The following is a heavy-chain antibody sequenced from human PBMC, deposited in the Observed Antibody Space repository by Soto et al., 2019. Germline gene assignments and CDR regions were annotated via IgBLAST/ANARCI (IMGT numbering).Heavy chain of an antibody. CDR3: AGGDSRVYPGMGV. Sequence: EVQVVESGGGLVKPGGSLRLSCVVSGFTFSAHTMNWVRQDAATGLTWVSAISRSSTYIFYANSVKGRFTISRDNAKNSLSLQMNTLRAEDTAVYFCAGGDSRVYPGMGVWGLGTTVIVSS. V-gene: IGHV3-21*02. CDR2: ISRSSTYI. D-gene: IGHD3-22*01. CDR1: GFTFSAHT. J-gene: IGHJ6*02.